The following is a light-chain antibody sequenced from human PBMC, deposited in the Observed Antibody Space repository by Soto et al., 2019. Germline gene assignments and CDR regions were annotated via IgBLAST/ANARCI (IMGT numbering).Light chain of an antibody. V-gene: IGKV3-20*01. J-gene: IGKJ3*01. CDR1: QSVSSSY. CDR2: GAS. Sequence: EIVSTQSPCALSLSPGERATLSCMASQSVSSSYLAWYQQKPGQAPRLLIYGASSRATGIPDRFSGSGSGTDFTLTISRLEPEDFAVYYCQQYGSSPFTFGPGTKVDI. CDR3: QQYGSSPFT.